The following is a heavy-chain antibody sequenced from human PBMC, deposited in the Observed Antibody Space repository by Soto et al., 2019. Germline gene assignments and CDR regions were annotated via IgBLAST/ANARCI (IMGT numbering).Heavy chain of an antibody. J-gene: IGHJ5*02. Sequence: ASVKVSCKASGGTFSSYAISWVRQAPGQGLEWIGGIIPIFGTANYAQKFQGRVTITADESTSTAYMELSSLRSEDTAVCYCARTTTVTTFSVVVWFDPWGQGTLVTVSS. CDR1: GGTFSSYA. V-gene: IGHV1-69*13. CDR2: IIPIFGTA. D-gene: IGHD4-17*01. CDR3: ARTTTVTTFSVVVWFDP.